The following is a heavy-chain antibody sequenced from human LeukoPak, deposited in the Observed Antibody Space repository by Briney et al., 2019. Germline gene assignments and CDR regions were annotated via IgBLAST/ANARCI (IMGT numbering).Heavy chain of an antibody. CDR2: IYTSGST. D-gene: IGHD3-22*01. Sequence: SETLSLTCTVSGGSISSGSYYWSWSRQPAGKGLEWIGRIYTSGSTNYNPSLKSRVTISVDTSKNQFSLKLSSVTAADTAVYYCAREKIGYYDGSGRGWFDPWGQGTLVTVSS. V-gene: IGHV4-61*02. CDR3: AREKIGYYDGSGRGWFDP. CDR1: GGSISSGSYY. J-gene: IGHJ5*02.